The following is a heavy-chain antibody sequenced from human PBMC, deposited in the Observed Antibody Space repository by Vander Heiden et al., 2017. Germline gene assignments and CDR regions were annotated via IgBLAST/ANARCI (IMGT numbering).Heavy chain of an antibody. V-gene: IGHV3-9*01. CDR3: VKGHDFWSGTFDF. D-gene: IGHD3-3*01. J-gene: IGHJ4*02. CDR1: GFTFDDYA. CDR2: LSWNSATI. Sequence: VHLVESGGGLVQPGRSLRLLCAASGFTFDDYAMHWVRQTPGRGLEWVSGLSWNSATIVYADSVKGRFTISRDNAKNFLFLQMNSLRADDAALYYCVKGHDFWSGTFDFWGQGTLVTVSS.